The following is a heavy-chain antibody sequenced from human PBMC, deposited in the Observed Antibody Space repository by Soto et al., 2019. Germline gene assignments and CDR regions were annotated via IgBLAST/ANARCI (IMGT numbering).Heavy chain of an antibody. D-gene: IGHD3-22*01. CDR3: ARALGYYYDSSGYYAFYYGMDV. Sequence: ASVKVSCKASGYTFTGYYMHWVRQAPGQGLEWMGWINPNSGGTNYAQKFQGRVTMTRDTSISTAYMELSRLRSDDTAVYYCARALGYYYDSSGYYAFYYGMDVWGQGTTVTVYS. J-gene: IGHJ6*02. CDR1: GYTFTGYY. V-gene: IGHV1-2*02. CDR2: INPNSGGT.